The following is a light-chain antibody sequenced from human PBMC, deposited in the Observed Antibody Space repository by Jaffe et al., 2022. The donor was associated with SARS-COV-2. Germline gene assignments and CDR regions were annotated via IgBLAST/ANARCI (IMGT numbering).Light chain of an antibody. V-gene: IGKV4-1*01. Sequence: DIVMTQSPDSLAVSLGERATINCKSSQSVLYSSNNKNYLAWYQQKPGQPPKLLIYWASIRESGVPDRFSGSGSGTDFTLTISSLQAEDVAVYYCQQYYSTPRVFGQGTKVEIK. CDR2: WAS. CDR3: QQYYSTPRV. J-gene: IGKJ1*01. CDR1: QSVLYSSNNKNY.